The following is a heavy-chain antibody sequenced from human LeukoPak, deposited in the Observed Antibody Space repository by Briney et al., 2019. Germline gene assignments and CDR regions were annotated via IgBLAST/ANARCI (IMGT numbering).Heavy chain of an antibody. V-gene: IGHV1-69*13. CDR2: IIPIFGTA. J-gene: IGHJ6*03. D-gene: IGHD3-9*01. CDR1: GYTFTGYY. Sequence: SVKVSCKASGYTFTGYYMHWVRQAPGQGLEWMGGIIPIFGTANYAQKFQGRVTITADESTSTAYMELSSLRSEDTAVYYCARALLRYFDWSTYYYYMDVWGKGTTVTISS. CDR3: ARALLRYFDWSTYYYYMDV.